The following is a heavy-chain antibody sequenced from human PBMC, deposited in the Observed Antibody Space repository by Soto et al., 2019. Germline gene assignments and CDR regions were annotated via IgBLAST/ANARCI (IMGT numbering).Heavy chain of an antibody. D-gene: IGHD3-16*01. CDR1: GFTFTPSG. V-gene: IGHV1-58*01. Sequence: QMQLVQSGPEVKKPGTSVKVSCKASGFTFTPSGVQWVRQALGQRLEWIAWIVVGSGHTDYAQQVQERVSSTWDKSTNTAYMELSSLRSEDTAVYYFVTDGIFVPNYSWGSSVTDYWGQGTLVTVSS. CDR2: IVVGSGHT. J-gene: IGHJ4*02. CDR3: VTDGIFVPNYSWGSSVTDY.